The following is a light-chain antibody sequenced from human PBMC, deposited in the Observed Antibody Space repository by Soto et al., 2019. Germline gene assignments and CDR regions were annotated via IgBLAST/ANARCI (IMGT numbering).Light chain of an antibody. V-gene: IGKV1-9*01. CDR2: AAS. CDR3: QHPQWA. CDR1: QDISGY. Sequence: IPLTQSPSSLSASVGDRVTITCRASQDISGYVAWYQQRPGIAPQLLIYAASSLQTGVPSRFSGSGSGTDFTLTITSQQPEDFGTYYCQHPQWAFGQGTTVEI. J-gene: IGKJ1*01.